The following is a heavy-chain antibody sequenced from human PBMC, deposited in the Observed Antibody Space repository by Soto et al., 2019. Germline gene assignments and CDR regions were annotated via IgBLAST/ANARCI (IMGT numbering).Heavy chain of an antibody. CDR1: GGSISSYD. V-gene: IGHV4-59*01. Sequence: SETLSLTCTVSGGSISSYDLSWIRQPPGKGLEWIGYIYYSGSTNYNPSLKSRVTISIDTSKNQFSLKVSSVTAADTAVYYCARVSRNWFDPWGQGTLVTVSS. D-gene: IGHD2-2*01. J-gene: IGHJ5*02. CDR3: ARVSRNWFDP. CDR2: IYYSGST.